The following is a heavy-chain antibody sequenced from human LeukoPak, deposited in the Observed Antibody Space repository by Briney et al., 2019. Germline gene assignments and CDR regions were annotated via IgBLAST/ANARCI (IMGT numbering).Heavy chain of an antibody. J-gene: IGHJ4*02. V-gene: IGHV4-59*10. Sequence: SETLSLTCAVYGGSFSGYYWSWIRQPAGKGLEWIGRIFSSGSTNYNPSLKSRVTMSVDTSKNQFSLKLSSVTAADTAVYYCARGGIAAAGSDYWGQGTLVTVSS. D-gene: IGHD6-13*01. CDR2: IFSSGST. CDR1: GGSFSGYY. CDR3: ARGGIAAAGSDY.